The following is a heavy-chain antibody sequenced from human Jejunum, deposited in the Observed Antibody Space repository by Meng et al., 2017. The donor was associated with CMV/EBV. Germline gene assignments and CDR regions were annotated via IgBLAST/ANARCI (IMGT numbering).Heavy chain of an antibody. Sequence: AASGFTFRNSWMTWVRRAPGKGLEWVANIKQDGSETYYVDSVKGRFTISRDNAKNSLYLQMNTLRVEDTAIYYCATDLRFLETLPYWGLGTLVTVSS. J-gene: IGHJ4*02. CDR3: ATDLRFLETLPY. CDR2: IKQDGSET. V-gene: IGHV3-7*01. CDR1: GFTFRNSW. D-gene: IGHD3-3*01.